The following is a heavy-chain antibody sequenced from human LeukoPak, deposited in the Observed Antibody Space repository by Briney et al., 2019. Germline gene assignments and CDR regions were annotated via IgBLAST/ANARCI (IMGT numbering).Heavy chain of an antibody. V-gene: IGHV3-30*18. Sequence: GNSLRLSCSVSGFSFSNYGMHWVRQAPGKGLEWVAVISYDGHTKNYVDSVKGRFTVSRDSSQNTLYLQMNSLTTEDTAVYYCAKSSGYGSYDHFDFWGQGTLVTV. CDR3: AKSSGYGSYDHFDF. D-gene: IGHD3-10*01. J-gene: IGHJ4*02. CDR1: GFSFSNYG. CDR2: ISYDGHTK.